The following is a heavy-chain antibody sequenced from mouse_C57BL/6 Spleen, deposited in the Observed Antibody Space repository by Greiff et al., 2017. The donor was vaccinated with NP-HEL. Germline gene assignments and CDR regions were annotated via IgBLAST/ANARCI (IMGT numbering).Heavy chain of an antibody. Sequence: QVQLQQPGAELVKPGASVKMSCKASGYTFTSYWITWVKQRPGQGLEWIGDIYPGSGSTNYNEKFKSKATLTVDTSSSTAYMQLSSLTSEDSAVYYCARGDDSNTLFAYWGQGTLVTVSA. CDR1: GYTFTSYW. V-gene: IGHV1-55*01. J-gene: IGHJ3*01. CDR3: ARGDDSNTLFAY. CDR2: IYPGSGST. D-gene: IGHD2-5*01.